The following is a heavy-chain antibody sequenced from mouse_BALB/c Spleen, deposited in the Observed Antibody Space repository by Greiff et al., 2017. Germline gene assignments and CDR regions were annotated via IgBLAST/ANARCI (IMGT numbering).Heavy chain of an antibody. D-gene: IGHD2-4*01. V-gene: IGHV1-54*01. Sequence: VQLQQSGAELVRPGTSVKVSCKASGYAFTNYLIEWVKQRPGQGLEWIGVINPGSGGTNYNEKFKGKATLTADKSSSTAYMQLSSLTSDDSAVYFCARSEITRLDYWGQGTTLTVSS. CDR3: ARSEITRLDY. J-gene: IGHJ2*01. CDR1: GYAFTNYL. CDR2: INPGSGGT.